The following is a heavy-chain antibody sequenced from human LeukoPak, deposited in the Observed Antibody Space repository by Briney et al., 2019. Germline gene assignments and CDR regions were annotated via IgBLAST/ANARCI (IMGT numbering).Heavy chain of an antibody. CDR2: TYYRSKWYN. CDR3: ARAISSNYYYDMDV. CDR1: GDSVSSNSAT. D-gene: IGHD5-24*01. V-gene: IGHV6-1*01. Sequence: PSQTLSLTCAISGDSVSSNSATWNWIRQSPSRGLEWLGRTYYRSKWYNESAVSVKSRITINPDTSKYQLSLQLTSVSPEDTAVYYCARAISSNYYYDMDVWGQGTTVTVSS. J-gene: IGHJ6*02.